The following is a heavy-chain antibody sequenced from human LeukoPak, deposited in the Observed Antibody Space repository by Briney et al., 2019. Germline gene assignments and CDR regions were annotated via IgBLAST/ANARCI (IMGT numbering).Heavy chain of an antibody. V-gene: IGHV1-8*03. CDR1: GYTFTSYD. D-gene: IGHD3-9*01. CDR2: MNPNSGNT. J-gene: IGHJ3*02. CDR3: AGGYYDILYMGNAFDI. Sequence: ASVKVSCKASGYTFTSYDINWVRQATGQGLEWMGWMNPNSGNTGYAQKFQGRVTITRNTSISTAYMELSSLRSEDTAVYYCAGGYYDILYMGNAFDIWGQGTMVTVSS.